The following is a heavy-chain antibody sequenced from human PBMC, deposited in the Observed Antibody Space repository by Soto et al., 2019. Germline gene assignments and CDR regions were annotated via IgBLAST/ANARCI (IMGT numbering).Heavy chain of an antibody. D-gene: IGHD6-19*01. CDR3: AKLRYPSSGRIGAFDI. V-gene: IGHV3-23*01. CDR2: ISGSGGST. J-gene: IGHJ3*02. Sequence: EVQLLESGGGLVQPGGSLRLSGAASGFTFSSYAMSWVRQAPGKGLEWVSAISGSGGSTYYEDSVKGRFTISRDNSKNTLYLQMNSLRAEDTAVYYCAKLRYPSSGRIGAFDIWGQGTMVTVSS. CDR1: GFTFSSYA.